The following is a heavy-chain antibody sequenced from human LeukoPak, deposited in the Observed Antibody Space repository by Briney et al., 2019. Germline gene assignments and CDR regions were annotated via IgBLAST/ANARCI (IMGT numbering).Heavy chain of an antibody. V-gene: IGHV3-53*05. Sequence: GGSLRLSCAASGFTVSGTYMSWVRQAPGKGLEWVSVIYSGGKTYYADSVKGRFTISRDNSKNTLYLQMNSLRAEDTAVYYCSGYFVAGSTWDVWGQGTTVTVSS. CDR3: SGYFVAGSTWDV. CDR2: IYSGGKT. J-gene: IGHJ6*02. D-gene: IGHD3-22*01. CDR1: GFTVSGTY.